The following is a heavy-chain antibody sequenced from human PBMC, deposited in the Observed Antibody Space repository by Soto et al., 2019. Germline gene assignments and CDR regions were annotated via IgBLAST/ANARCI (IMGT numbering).Heavy chain of an antibody. CDR2: IGGRGGNA. D-gene: IGHD4-17*01. CDR3: AKPRAYGDFAGSFDS. V-gene: IGHV3-23*01. CDR1: GFAFNNYA. J-gene: IGHJ4*02. Sequence: EVHLLESGGGLVQRGGSLRLSCVASGFAFNNYAMNWVRQTPGKGLEWVSNIGGRGGNAVYGDSMRGRFTISRDNSKNMVYLEMNNLRVEDSATYYCAKPRAYGDFAGSFDSWGQGTLVTVSP.